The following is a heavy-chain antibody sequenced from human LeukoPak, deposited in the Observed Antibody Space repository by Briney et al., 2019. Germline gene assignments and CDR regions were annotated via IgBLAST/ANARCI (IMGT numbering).Heavy chain of an antibody. CDR1: GFPFSSYA. D-gene: IGHD1-26*01. CDR3: AKDRYSGSYLEYFDY. CDR2: ISGSGGST. J-gene: IGHJ4*02. V-gene: IGHV3-23*01. Sequence: GGSLSLSCAASGFPFSSYAMSWVRPAPGKGLEWVSAISGSGGSTYYADPVKGRFTISRDNSKNTLYLQMNSLRAEDTAVYYCAKDRYSGSYLEYFDYWGQGTLVTVSS.